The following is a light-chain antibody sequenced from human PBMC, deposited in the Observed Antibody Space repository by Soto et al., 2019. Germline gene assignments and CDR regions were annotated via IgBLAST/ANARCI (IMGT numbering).Light chain of an antibody. CDR2: DTS. Sequence: EIVMTQSPDTLSVSPGERATLSCRASQSGSGNLAWYQQKPGQAPRLLIYDTSSRATASPARFSGSGSGTEFTLTLSSLQSEDFAVYYCQQYSKWPTFGQGTRLEIK. CDR3: QQYSKWPT. CDR1: QSGSGN. V-gene: IGKV3-15*01. J-gene: IGKJ5*01.